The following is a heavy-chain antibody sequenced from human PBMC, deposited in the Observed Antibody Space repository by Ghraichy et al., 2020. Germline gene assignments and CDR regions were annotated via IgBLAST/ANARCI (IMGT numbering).Heavy chain of an antibody. D-gene: IGHD3-22*01. V-gene: IGHV4-59*01. CDR3: ARGLAYYYDSSGYYERPNDAFDI. J-gene: IGHJ3*02. Sequence: SETLSLTCTVSGGSISSYYWSWIRQPPGKGLEWIGYIYYSGSTNYNPSLKSRVTISVDTSKNQFSLKLSSVTAADTAVYYCARGLAYYYDSSGYYERPNDAFDIWGQGTMVTVSS. CDR2: IYYSGST. CDR1: GGSISSYY.